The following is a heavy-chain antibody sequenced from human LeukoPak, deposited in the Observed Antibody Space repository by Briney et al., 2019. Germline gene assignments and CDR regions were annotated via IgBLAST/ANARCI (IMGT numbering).Heavy chain of an antibody. D-gene: IGHD1-26*01. Sequence: ASVKVSCKASGYTFTSYYMHWVRQAPGQGLEWMGIINPSGGSTSYAQKFQGRVTMTRDTSTSTVYMELSSLRSEDTAVYYCARDVRSYAYSGSYYYFDYWGQGTLVTVSS. J-gene: IGHJ4*02. CDR2: INPSGGST. CDR1: GYTFTSYY. V-gene: IGHV1-46*01. CDR3: ARDVRSYAYSGSYYYFDY.